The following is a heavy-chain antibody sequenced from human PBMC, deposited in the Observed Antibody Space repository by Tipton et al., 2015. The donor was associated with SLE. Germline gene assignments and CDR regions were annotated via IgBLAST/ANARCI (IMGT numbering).Heavy chain of an antibody. V-gene: IGHV4-59*01. CDR2: IYYSGIT. CDR1: GGSFSSYY. D-gene: IGHD3-10*01. CDR3: ASSEIGYGYYMDV. Sequence: TLSLTCAVYGGSFSSYYWSWIRQPPGKGLEWIGYIYYSGITNYNPSLKSRVTISVDTSKNQFSLKLSSVTAADTAVYYCASSEIGYGYYMDVWGKGTTVTVSS. J-gene: IGHJ6*03.